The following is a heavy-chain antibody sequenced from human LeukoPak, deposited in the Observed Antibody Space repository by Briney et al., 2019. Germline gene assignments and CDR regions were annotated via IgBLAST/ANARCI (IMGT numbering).Heavy chain of an antibody. CDR1: GFTFSSYG. CDR3: ERYTYYYDSSGYPFDY. CDR2: ISYDGSNK. D-gene: IGHD3-22*01. V-gene: IGHV3-30*03. J-gene: IGHJ4*02. Sequence: PGGSLRLSCAASGFTFSSYGMHWVRQAPGKGLEWVAVISYDGSNKYYADSVKGRFTISRDNSKNTLYLQMNSLRAEDTAVYYCERYTYYYDSSGYPFDYWGQGTLVTVSP.